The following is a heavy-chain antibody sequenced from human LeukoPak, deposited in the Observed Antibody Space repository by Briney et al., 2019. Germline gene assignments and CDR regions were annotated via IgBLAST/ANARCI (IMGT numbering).Heavy chain of an antibody. J-gene: IGHJ4*02. D-gene: IGHD4/OR15-4a*01. V-gene: IGHV3-21*01. CDR3: ARDRDPYGGKPFDY. CDR1: GFTFDDYG. CDR2: ISSSSSYI. Sequence: GGSLRLSCAASGFTFDDYGMSWVRQAPGKGLEWVSSISSSSSYIYYADSVKGRFTISRDNAKNSLYLQMNSLRAEDTAVYYCARDRDPYGGKPFDYWGQGTLVTVSS.